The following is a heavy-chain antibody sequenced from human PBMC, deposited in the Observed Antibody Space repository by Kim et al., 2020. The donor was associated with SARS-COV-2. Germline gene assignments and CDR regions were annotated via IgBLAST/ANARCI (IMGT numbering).Heavy chain of an antibody. CDR3: ARDSPYDFWSGYYYYYGMDV. V-gene: IGHV1-46*01. Sequence: ASVKVSCKASGYTFTSYYMHWVRQAPGQGLEWMGIINPSGGSTSYAQKFQGRVTMTRDTSTSTVYMELSSLRSEDTAVYYCARDSPYDFWSGYYYYYGMDVWGQGTTVTVSS. D-gene: IGHD3-3*01. CDR1: GYTFTSYY. CDR2: INPSGGST. J-gene: IGHJ6*02.